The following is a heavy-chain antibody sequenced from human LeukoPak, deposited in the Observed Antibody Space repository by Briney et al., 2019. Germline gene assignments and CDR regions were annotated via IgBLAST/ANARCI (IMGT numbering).Heavy chain of an antibody. V-gene: IGHV3-30*18. CDR3: AKDRRGSSSSDNWFDP. CDR2: ISYDGSNK. Sequence: PGGSLRLSCAASGFTVSSYGMHWVRQAPGKGLEWVAVISYDGSNKYYADSVKGRFTISRDNSKNTLYLQMNSLRAEDTAVYYCAKDRRGSSSSDNWFDPWGQGTLVTVSS. J-gene: IGHJ5*02. CDR1: GFTVSSYG. D-gene: IGHD6-6*01.